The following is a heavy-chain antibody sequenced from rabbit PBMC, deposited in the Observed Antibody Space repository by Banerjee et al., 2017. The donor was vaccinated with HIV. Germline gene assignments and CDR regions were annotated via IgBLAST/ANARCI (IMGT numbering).Heavy chain of an antibody. CDR2: IGNGDGST. Sequence: QSLEESGGDLVKPGASLTLTCTASGFTISSTYYMCWVRQAPGKGLEWIACIGNGDGSTAYASWVNGRFTISKASSTTVTLQMTSLTAADTATYFCARGVWNRVWGDLWGPGTLVTVS. CDR3: ARGVWNRVWGDL. D-gene: IGHD4-1*01. V-gene: IGHV1S40*01. CDR1: GFTISSTYY. J-gene: IGHJ6*01.